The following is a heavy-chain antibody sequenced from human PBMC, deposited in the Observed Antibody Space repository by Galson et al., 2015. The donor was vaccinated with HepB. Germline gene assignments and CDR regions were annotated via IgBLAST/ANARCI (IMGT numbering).Heavy chain of an antibody. CDR2: ISAGSTTI. CDR1: GVTIPSYS. CDR3: ARKPSSVDYYNMDG. D-gene: IGHD3-10*01. J-gene: IGHJ6*02. Sequence: SLRLSCAASGVTIPSYSMNWVRKAPGKGLEWLAYISAGSTTIYYADSVKGRFTISRDNAKNFLYLHMNSLRGEDTAVYYCARKPSSVDYYNMDGWGHRTTVPGS. V-gene: IGHV3-48*01.